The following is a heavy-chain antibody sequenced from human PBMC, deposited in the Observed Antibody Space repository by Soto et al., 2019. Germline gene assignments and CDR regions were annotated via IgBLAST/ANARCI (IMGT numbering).Heavy chain of an antibody. CDR2: ITGSGNTI. Sequence: EVQLVESGGGLVQPGGSLRLSCAASGFTFSSYEMNWVRQAPGKGLEWVPYITGSGNTIYYADSVKGRFTISRDNAKNSMYLQMNSLRAEDTAVYYCARGGSYFDYWGQGTLVTVSS. V-gene: IGHV3-48*03. CDR3: ARGGSYFDY. J-gene: IGHJ4*02. D-gene: IGHD1-26*01. CDR1: GFTFSSYE.